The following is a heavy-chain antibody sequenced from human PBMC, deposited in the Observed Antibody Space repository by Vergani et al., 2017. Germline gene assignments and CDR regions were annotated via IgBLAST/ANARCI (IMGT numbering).Heavy chain of an antibody. Sequence: EVQLLESGGSLKQPGGSVRLSCAASGFTFSTYAMHWVRQAPGKGLEWVSALTGGGGRTYYADSFKGRFIISRDNSRDILYLQMNSLRPEDTATYYCVKHAGSYENFIASWGQGTLVTVSS. D-gene: IGHD1-26*01. V-gene: IGHV3-23*01. CDR3: VKHAGSYENFIAS. CDR2: LTGGGGRT. J-gene: IGHJ4*02. CDR1: GFTFSTYA.